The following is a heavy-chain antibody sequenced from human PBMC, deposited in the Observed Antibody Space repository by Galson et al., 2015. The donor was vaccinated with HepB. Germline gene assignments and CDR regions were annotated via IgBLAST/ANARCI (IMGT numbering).Heavy chain of an antibody. CDR2: ISSSSSYT. CDR3: TTEGLDYGVPTSYFDY. CDR1: GFTFSDYY. V-gene: IGHV3-11*05. Sequence: SLRLSCAASGFTFSDYYMSWIRQAPGKGLEWVSYISSSSSYTNYADSAKGRFTISRDNAKNSLYLQMNSLRAEDTAVYYCTTEGLDYGVPTSYFDYWGQGTLVTVSS. J-gene: IGHJ4*02. D-gene: IGHD4-17*01.